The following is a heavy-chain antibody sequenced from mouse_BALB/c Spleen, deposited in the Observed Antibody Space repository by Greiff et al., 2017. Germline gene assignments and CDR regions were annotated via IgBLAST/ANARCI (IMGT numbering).Heavy chain of an antibody. V-gene: IGHV1S81*02. CDR3: TQRGWDAFDV. J-gene: IGHJ1*01. CDR2: INPSNGGT. Sequence: QVQLQQSGAELVKPGASVKLSCKASGYTFTSYYMYWVKQRPGQGLEWIGEINPSNGGTNFNEKFKSKATLTVDKSSSTAYMQLSSLTSEDSAVYYCTQRGWDAFDVWGAGTTVTVSS. CDR1: GYTFTSYY. D-gene: IGHD4-1*01.